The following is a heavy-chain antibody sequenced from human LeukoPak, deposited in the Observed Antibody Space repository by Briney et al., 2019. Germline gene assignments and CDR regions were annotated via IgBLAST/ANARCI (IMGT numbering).Heavy chain of an antibody. CDR1: GFTFSDYY. CDR2: IYYSGST. D-gene: IGHD6-19*01. V-gene: IGHV4-38-2*01. J-gene: IGHJ3*02. Sequence: LRLSCAASGFTFSDYYMSWIRQPPGKGLEWIANIYYSGSTYYNPSPKSRVTISVDTSKNQFSLRLNSVTAADTSIYYCARIPTNAVPSAHNGFDIWGQGTMLTVSS. CDR3: ARIPTNAVPSAHNGFDI.